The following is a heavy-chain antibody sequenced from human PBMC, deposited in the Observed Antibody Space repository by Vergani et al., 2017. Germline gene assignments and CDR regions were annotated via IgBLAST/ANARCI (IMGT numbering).Heavy chain of an antibody. J-gene: IGHJ6*02. CDR2: IIPILGIA. CDR3: ARGGYCSGGSCYSYYYYGMDV. Sequence: QVQLVQSGAEVKKPGASVKVSCKASGYTFTSYGISWVRQAPGQGLEWMGRIIPILGIANYAQKFQGRVTITADKSTTTAYMELSSLRSEDTAVYYCARGGYCSGGSCYSYYYYGMDVWGQGTTVTVSS. CDR1: GYTFTSYG. V-gene: IGHV1-69*04. D-gene: IGHD2-15*01.